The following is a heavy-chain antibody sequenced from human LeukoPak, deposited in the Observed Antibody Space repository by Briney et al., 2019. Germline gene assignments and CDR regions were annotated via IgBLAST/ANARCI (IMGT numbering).Heavy chain of an antibody. J-gene: IGHJ4*02. V-gene: IGHV3-30*04. D-gene: IGHD6-13*01. CDR2: ISYDGGNK. CDR3: ARVIQQLSFDC. CDR1: GFSFNTYA. Sequence: GGSLRLSCAASGFSFNTYAMHWVRQAPGKGLEWVSVISYDGGNKYYADSVKGRFTISRDNSKNTLYLQMNSLRAEDTAVYYCARVIQQLSFDCWGQGTLVTVSS.